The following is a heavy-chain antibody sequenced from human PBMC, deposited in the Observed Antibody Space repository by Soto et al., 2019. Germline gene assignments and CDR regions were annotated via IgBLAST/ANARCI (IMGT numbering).Heavy chain of an antibody. CDR1: GYTFTSYG. CDR2: ISAYNGNT. Sequence: QVQLVQSGAEVKKPGASVKVSCKASGYTFTSYGISWVRQAPGQGLEWMGWISAYNGNTNYAQKLQGRVTMTTDTSTSTADMELRSLRSDDTAVYHCARERGYSSSTGYRDSDYWGQGTLVTVSS. J-gene: IGHJ4*02. D-gene: IGHD6-13*01. CDR3: ARERGYSSSTGYRDSDY. V-gene: IGHV1-18*01.